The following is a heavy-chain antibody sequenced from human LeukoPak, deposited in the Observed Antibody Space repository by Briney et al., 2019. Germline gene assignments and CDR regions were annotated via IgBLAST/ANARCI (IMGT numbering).Heavy chain of an antibody. CDR3: ASQSSSSWYYFDY. V-gene: IGHV3-66*04. Sequence: GGSLRLSCAASGFTVSSNYMSWVRQAPGKGLEWVSVIYSGGSTYYAGSVKGRFTISRDNSKNTLYLQMNSLRAEDTAVYYCASQSSSSWYYFDYWGQGTLVTVSS. J-gene: IGHJ4*02. CDR2: IYSGGST. CDR1: GFTVSSNY. D-gene: IGHD6-13*01.